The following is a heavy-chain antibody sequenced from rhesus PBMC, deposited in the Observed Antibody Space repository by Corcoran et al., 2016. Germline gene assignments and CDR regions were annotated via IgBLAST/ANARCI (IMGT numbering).Heavy chain of an antibody. V-gene: IGHV4-80*01. J-gene: IGHJ4*01. CDR1: GDPISSSW. D-gene: IGHD3S6*01. CDR3: VKHPTATATFDY. Sequence: QVQLQESGPGLMKPSETLSLTCPVSGDPISSSWWSWLRQSPGRGLEWIGQINGNSSYTDYNPSLGGRVTLSKDASKSRFSLELNSLTAADTALYWCVKHPTATATFDYWGQGIQVTVSS. CDR2: INGNSSYT.